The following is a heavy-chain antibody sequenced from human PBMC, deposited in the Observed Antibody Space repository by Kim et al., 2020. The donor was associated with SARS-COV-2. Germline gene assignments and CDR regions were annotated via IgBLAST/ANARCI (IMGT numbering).Heavy chain of an antibody. V-gene: IGHV3-48*03. J-gene: IGHJ3*02. D-gene: IGHD3-3*01. Sequence: DQDTAKDLYTITGDNAKNSLYLQMNSLRAEETALYYCARALLEWPDAFDIWGQGTMVTVSS. CDR3: ARALLEWPDAFDI.